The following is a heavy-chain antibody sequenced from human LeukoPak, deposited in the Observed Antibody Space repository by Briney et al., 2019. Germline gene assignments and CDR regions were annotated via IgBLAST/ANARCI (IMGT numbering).Heavy chain of an antibody. CDR3: ARALSYSYGTMDF. J-gene: IGHJ4*02. D-gene: IGHD5-18*01. CDR2: ISRGSKYI. V-gene: IGHV3-21*01. CDR1: GFPFSSYS. Sequence: GGSLRLSCVDSGFPFSSYSMNCVPQAPGKGLEWVSSISRGSKYIYNANSVKSRFTNSRDNAKSSLYLQMNSLRGEDTAVYYCARALSYSYGTMDFWGQGILVIVSS.